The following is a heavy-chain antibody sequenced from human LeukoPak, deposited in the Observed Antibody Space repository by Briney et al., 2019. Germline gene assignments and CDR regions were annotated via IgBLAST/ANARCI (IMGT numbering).Heavy chain of an antibody. CDR2: IRYDGADK. CDR1: GFTFNTYG. Sequence: GGSLRLSCAASGFTFNTYGMHWVRQAPDKGLEWVAFIRYDGADKYYADSVKGRFTISRDNAKNALYLQMHSLRVEDTAVYYCARESIVVVPTTMDDASDIWGQGTMVTVSS. CDR3: ARESIVVVPTTMDDASDI. D-gene: IGHD2-2*01. J-gene: IGHJ3*02. V-gene: IGHV3-30*02.